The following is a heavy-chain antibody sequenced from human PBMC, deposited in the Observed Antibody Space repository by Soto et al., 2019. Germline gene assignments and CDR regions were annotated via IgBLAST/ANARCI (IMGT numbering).Heavy chain of an antibody. CDR2: INHSGST. CDR1: GGSFSGYY. Sequence: PSETLSLTCAVYGGSFSGYYWSGIRQPPGKGLEWIGEINHSGSTNYNPSLKSRVTISVDTSKNQFSLKLSSVTAADTAVYYCARGSVGCSSTSCYKGRYYGMDVWGQGTTVTVSS. J-gene: IGHJ6*02. CDR3: ARGSVGCSSTSCYKGRYYGMDV. D-gene: IGHD2-2*02. V-gene: IGHV4-34*01.